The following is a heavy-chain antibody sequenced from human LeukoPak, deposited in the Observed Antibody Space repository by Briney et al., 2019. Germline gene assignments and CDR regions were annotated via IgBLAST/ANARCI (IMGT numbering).Heavy chain of an antibody. CDR3: ARRQGCSSTSCPPDS. D-gene: IGHD2-2*01. V-gene: IGHV5-51*01. CDR1: GYSFTTYW. CDR2: IYPGDSET. Sequence: PGESLKISCRGSGYSFTTYWIGWVRQMPGKGLEWMGIIYPGDSETRYSPSFQGQVTMSADKSINTAYLQWSSLKASDTAMYYCARRQGCSSTSCPPDSWGQGTLVTVSS. J-gene: IGHJ4*02.